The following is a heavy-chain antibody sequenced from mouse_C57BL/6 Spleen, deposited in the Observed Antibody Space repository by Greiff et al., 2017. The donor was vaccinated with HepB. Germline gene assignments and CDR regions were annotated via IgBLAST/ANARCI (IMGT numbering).Heavy chain of an antibody. Sequence: VQLQQPGAELVKPGASVKLSCKASGYTFTSYWMQWVKQRPGQGLEWIGEIDPSDSYTNYNQKFKGKATLTVDTSSSTAYMQLSSLTSEDSAVYYCARSKGYGYDEDAMDYWGQGTSVTVSS. V-gene: IGHV1-50*01. CDR2: IDPSDSYT. CDR1: GYTFTSYW. D-gene: IGHD2-2*01. J-gene: IGHJ4*01. CDR3: ARSKGYGYDEDAMDY.